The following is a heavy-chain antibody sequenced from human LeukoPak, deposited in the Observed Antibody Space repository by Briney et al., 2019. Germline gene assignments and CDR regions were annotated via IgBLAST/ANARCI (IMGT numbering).Heavy chain of an antibody. Sequence: PGRSLRLSCAASGFTFDDYAMHWVRQAPGKGLEWVGGISWDSGSIVYADSVKGLFTISSDNAKNYLYLQMNSLSAGDRAFYYCAKGMRYDFWRGLPALIQWGQGTLVTVSS. V-gene: IGHV3-9*01. J-gene: IGHJ4*02. CDR1: GFTFDDYA. CDR2: ISWDSGSI. D-gene: IGHD3-3*01. CDR3: AKGMRYDFWRGLPALIQ.